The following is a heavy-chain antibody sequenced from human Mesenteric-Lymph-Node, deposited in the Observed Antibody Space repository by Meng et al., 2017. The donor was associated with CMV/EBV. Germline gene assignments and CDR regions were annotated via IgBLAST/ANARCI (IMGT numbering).Heavy chain of an antibody. CDR3: AAAPLKTSSSSPDNWFDP. CDR2: IYYSGST. CDR1: GGSISSSSYY. Sequence: SETLSLTCTVSGGSISSSSYYWGWIRQPPGKGLEWIGSIYYSGSTYYNPSLKSRVTISVDTSKNQFSLKLSSVTAADTAVYHCAAAPLKTSSSSPDNWFDPWGQGTLVTVSS. V-gene: IGHV4-39*07. D-gene: IGHD6-6*01. J-gene: IGHJ5*02.